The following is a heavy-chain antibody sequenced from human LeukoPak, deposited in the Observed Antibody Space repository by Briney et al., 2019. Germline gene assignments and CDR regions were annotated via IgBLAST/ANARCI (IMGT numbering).Heavy chain of an antibody. CDR1: GGSISSYY. Sequence: TPSETLSLTCTVSGGSISSYYWSWIRQPPGKGLEWIGYIYTSGSTNYNPSLKSRVTISVDTSKNQFSLKLSSVTAADTAVYYCARLLYGSGSYFDYWGRGTLVTVSS. J-gene: IGHJ4*02. CDR2: IYTSGST. CDR3: ARLLYGSGSYFDY. D-gene: IGHD3-10*01. V-gene: IGHV4-4*09.